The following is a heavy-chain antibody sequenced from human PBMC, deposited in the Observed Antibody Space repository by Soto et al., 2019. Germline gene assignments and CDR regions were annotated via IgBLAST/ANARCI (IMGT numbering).Heavy chain of an antibody. Sequence: QVQLQQWGAGLLKPSETLSLTCAVYGGSFSGYYWSWIRQPPGKGLEWIGEINHSGSTNYNPSLKSRVTKSVDTSKNLFSLKLSSVTAADTAVYYGAISGQLLRLPEMVRGVIRDYWGQGTLVTVSS. D-gene: IGHD3-10*01. CDR3: AISGQLLRLPEMVRGVIRDY. V-gene: IGHV4-34*01. CDR1: GGSFSGYY. CDR2: INHSGST. J-gene: IGHJ4*02.